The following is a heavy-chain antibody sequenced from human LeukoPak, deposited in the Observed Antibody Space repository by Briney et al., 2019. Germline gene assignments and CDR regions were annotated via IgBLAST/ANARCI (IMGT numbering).Heavy chain of an antibody. V-gene: IGHV3-30-3*01. Sequence: PGGSLRLSCAASGFTFSSYAMHWVRQAPGKGLEWVAVISYDGSNKYYADSVKGRFTISRDNSKNTLYLQMNSLRAEDTAVYYCASGEYSGSYLDYWGQGTLVTVSS. CDR1: GFTFSSYA. CDR2: ISYDGSNK. J-gene: IGHJ4*02. D-gene: IGHD1-26*01. CDR3: ASGEYSGSYLDY.